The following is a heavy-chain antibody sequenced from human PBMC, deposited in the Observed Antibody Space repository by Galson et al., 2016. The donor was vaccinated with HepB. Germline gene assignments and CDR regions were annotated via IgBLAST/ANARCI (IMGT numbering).Heavy chain of an antibody. D-gene: IGHD6-13*01. CDR3: ARGKSSSRYSYYYGMDV. CDR1: VFTFNTYA. J-gene: IGHJ6*02. Sequence: SLRLSCAASVFTFNTYAMHWVRQVPGKGLDWVAVISSDGGNKNYSDSVKGRFTISRDNSKNTLYLQMNSLRDEDTAVYYCARGKSSSRYSYYYGMDVWGQGTAVTVSS. CDR2: ISSDGGNK. V-gene: IGHV3-30-3*01.